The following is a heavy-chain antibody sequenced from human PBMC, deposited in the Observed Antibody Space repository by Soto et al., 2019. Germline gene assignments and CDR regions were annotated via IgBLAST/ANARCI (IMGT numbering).Heavy chain of an antibody. Sequence: PSETLSLTCTVSGGSISSGGYYWSWIRQHPGKGLEWIGYIYYSGSTYYNPSLKSRVTISVDTSKNQFSLKLSSVTAADTAVYYCVKQSGSGSYYNVGSGGPFDYWGQGALVTVSS. V-gene: IGHV4-31*03. CDR3: VKQSGSGSYYNVGSGGPFDY. CDR1: GGSISSGGYY. CDR2: IYYSGST. D-gene: IGHD3-10*01. J-gene: IGHJ4*02.